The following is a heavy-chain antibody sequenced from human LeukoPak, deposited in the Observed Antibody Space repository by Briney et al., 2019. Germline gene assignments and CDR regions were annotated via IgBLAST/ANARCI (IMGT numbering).Heavy chain of an antibody. CDR1: GFTFSSYS. Sequence: GGSLRLSCAASGFTFSSYSMNWVRQAPGKGLEWVSSISSSSDYIYYADSVKGRFTISRDNAKNSLYLQMNSLRAEDTAVYYCARAAGYGSLDYWGQGTLVTVSS. J-gene: IGHJ4*02. CDR2: ISSSSDYI. V-gene: IGHV3-21*01. D-gene: IGHD5-18*01. CDR3: ARAAGYGSLDY.